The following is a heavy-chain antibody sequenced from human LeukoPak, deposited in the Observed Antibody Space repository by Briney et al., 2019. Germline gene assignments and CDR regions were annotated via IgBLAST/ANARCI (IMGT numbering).Heavy chain of an antibody. J-gene: IGHJ4*02. V-gene: IGHV4-59*01. CDR2: SYYNGNT. CDR1: GGSITNYY. CDR3: ARVQDAYSYGFGDFDY. Sequence: SETLSLTCTVSGGSITNYYWSWIRQPPGKGLEWIGFSYYNGNTNYNPSLKSRVTISVDMSKNQFSLSLRSVTAADTAVYYCARVQDAYSYGFGDFDYWGPGNPGHRLL. D-gene: IGHD5-18*01.